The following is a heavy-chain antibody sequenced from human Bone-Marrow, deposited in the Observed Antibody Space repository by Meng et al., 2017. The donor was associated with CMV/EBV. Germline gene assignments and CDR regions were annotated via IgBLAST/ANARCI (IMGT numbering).Heavy chain of an antibody. J-gene: IGHJ4*02. Sequence: GESLKISCAASGFTFSSYWLHWVRQAPGKGLVWVSRINSDGYSTDYADSVEGRFTISRDNAKNTLYLQMNSLRAEDTAVYYCARDQLLYFDHWGQGKLVNVAS. D-gene: IGHD2-2*01. CDR1: GFTFSSYW. CDR3: ARDQLLYFDH. V-gene: IGHV3-74*01. CDR2: INSDGYST.